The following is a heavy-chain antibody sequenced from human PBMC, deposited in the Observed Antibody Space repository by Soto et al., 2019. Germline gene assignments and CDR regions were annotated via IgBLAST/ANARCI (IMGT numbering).Heavy chain of an antibody. D-gene: IGHD2-15*01. V-gene: IGHV1-69*01. CDR1: GGTFSSYT. CDR3: ASRRSFHYDMDV. CDR2: VIPGLGVT. Sequence: QVQLVQSGAKVKKPGSSEKVSCKASGGTFSSYTISWVRQAPGQGLEWMGGVIPGLGVTNYAQKFQGRVTITADESTTTAYMELSSLRSEDTAVYYCASRRSFHYDMDVWGQGTPVTVSS. J-gene: IGHJ6*02.